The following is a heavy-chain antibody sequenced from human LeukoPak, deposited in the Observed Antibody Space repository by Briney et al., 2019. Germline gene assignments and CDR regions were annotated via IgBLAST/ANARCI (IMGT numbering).Heavy chain of an antibody. D-gene: IGHD3-10*01. V-gene: IGHV4-59*08. J-gene: IGHJ5*02. CDR2: IYYSGST. CDR3: ARASITMVRGVPGWFDP. CDR1: GGSISSYY. Sequence: SETLSLTCTVSGGSISSYYWSWIRQPPGKGLEWIGYIYYSGSTNYNPSLKSRVTISVDTSKNQFSLKLSSVAAADTAVYYCARASITMVRGVPGWFDPWGQGTLVTVSS.